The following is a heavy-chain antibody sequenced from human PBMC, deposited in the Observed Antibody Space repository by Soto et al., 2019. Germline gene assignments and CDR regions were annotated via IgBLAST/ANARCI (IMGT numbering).Heavy chain of an antibody. CDR2: ISYDGSNK. D-gene: IGHD5-12*01. Sequence: QVHLVESGGGVVQPGRSLRLSCAASGFTFSSYGMHWVRQAPGKGLEWVAVISYDGSNKYYADSVKGRFTISRDNSKNTLYLQMNSLRVEDTAVYYCAKPTYSGYIFLPDYWGQGTLVTVSS. CDR3: AKPTYSGYIFLPDY. CDR1: GFTFSSYG. V-gene: IGHV3-30*18. J-gene: IGHJ4*02.